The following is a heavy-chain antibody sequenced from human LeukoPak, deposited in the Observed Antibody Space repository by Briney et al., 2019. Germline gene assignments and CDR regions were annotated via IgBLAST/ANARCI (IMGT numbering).Heavy chain of an antibody. Sequence: QPGGSLRLSCAASGFTFSSYEMNWVRQAPGKGLEWVSYISSSGSTIYYADSVKGRFTISRDNAKNSLYLQMNSLRAEDTAVYYCARDSDEEGIDPWGQGTLVTVSS. J-gene: IGHJ5*02. V-gene: IGHV3-48*03. CDR3: ARDSDEEGIDP. D-gene: IGHD3-10*01. CDR1: GFTFSSYE. CDR2: ISSSGSTI.